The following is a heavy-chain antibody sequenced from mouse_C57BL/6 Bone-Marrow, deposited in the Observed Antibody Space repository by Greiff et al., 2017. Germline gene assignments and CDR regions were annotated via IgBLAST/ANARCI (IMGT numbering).Heavy chain of an antibody. D-gene: IGHD4-1*01. J-gene: IGHJ2*01. CDR1: GYTFTSYW. CDR2: IDPSDRET. Sequence: QVQLQQPGAELVRPGSSVKLSCKASGYTFTSYWMHWVKQRPLQGLEWIGNIDPSDRETHYNQKFKDKAPLTVDKSSSTAYMQRSSLTSEDSAVYYCARGVGRDYWGQGTTLTVSS. V-gene: IGHV1-52*01. CDR3: ARGVGRDY.